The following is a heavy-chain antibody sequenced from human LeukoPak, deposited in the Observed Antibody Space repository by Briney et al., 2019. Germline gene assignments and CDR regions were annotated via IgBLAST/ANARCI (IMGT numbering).Heavy chain of an antibody. Sequence: ASVTVSCKASGYTFTNYGISWVRQAPGQGLEWVGWISAYNGNTNYAQKLQGRVTMTTDTSTSTAYMELRSLRSDDTAVYYCARGAITIFGVVLGDYYYGMDVWGQGTTVTVSS. CDR2: ISAYNGNT. CDR1: GYTFTNYG. CDR3: ARGAITIFGVVLGDYYYGMDV. D-gene: IGHD3-3*01. V-gene: IGHV1-18*01. J-gene: IGHJ6*02.